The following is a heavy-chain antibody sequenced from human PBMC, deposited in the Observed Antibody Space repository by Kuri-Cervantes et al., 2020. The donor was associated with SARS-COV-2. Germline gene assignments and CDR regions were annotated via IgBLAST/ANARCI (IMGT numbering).Heavy chain of an antibody. D-gene: IGHD2-8*01. J-gene: IGHJ4*02. V-gene: IGHV2-70*11. CDR1: GFSLSTSGLC. CDR3: ACKCMLYDY. CDR2: IDWDDVK. Sequence: SGPTLVKPTQTPTLTCTFYGFSLSTSGLCVSWIRQPPGKALEWLARIDWDDVKYYSTSLKTRLTISKDTSKNQVVLTMTNMDPVDTATYYCACKCMLYDYWGQGTLVTVSS.